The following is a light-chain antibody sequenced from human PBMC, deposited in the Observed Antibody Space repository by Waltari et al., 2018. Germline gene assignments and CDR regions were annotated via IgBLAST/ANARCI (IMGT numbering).Light chain of an antibody. Sequence: EIVMTQSPATLSVSPGERATLSCRASQSVSSNLAWSQQKPGQAPRLLIYGASTRATGIPARFSGSGSGTKFTLTISSLQSEDFAVYYCQQYNNWPFTFGPGTKVDIK. CDR3: QQYNNWPFT. CDR2: GAS. V-gene: IGKV3-15*01. J-gene: IGKJ3*01. CDR1: QSVSSN.